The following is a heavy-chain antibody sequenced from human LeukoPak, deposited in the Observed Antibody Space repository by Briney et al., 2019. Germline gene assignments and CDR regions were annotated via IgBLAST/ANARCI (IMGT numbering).Heavy chain of an antibody. V-gene: IGHV1-18*01. Sequence: ASVKVSCKASGYTFTTYGISWVRQAPGQGLGWTGWISTYNGNTNYAQRLQGRVTMTTDTSTSTAYMELRSLRSDDTAVYYCARVSRDSNGYHYEYFQHWGQGTLVTVSS. CDR2: ISTYNGNT. J-gene: IGHJ1*01. D-gene: IGHD3-22*01. CDR3: ARVSRDSNGYHYEYFQH. CDR1: GYTFTTYG.